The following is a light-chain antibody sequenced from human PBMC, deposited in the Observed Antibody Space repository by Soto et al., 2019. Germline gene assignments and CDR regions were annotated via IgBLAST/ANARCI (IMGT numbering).Light chain of an antibody. J-gene: IGKJ3*01. CDR3: QHLNSYPRALA. Sequence: DIQLTQSPSFLSASVGDRVTITCRASQGIRNFLAWYQQKLGKAPKLLIYAASTLESGVSLRFSGSGSGTEFTLTISNLQPEDFATYYCQHLNSYPRALAFGPGTKVDIK. V-gene: IGKV1-9*01. CDR2: AAS. CDR1: QGIRNF.